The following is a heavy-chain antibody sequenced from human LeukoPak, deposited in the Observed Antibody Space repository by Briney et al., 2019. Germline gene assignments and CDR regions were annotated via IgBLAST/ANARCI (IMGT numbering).Heavy chain of an antibody. CDR2: ISYDGGNK. D-gene: IGHD6-13*01. Sequence: GGSLRLSCAASVFTFSSYAMHWVRQAPGKGLEWVAVISYDGGNKYYADSVKGRFTISRDNSKNTLYLQMNSLRAEDTAVYYCARDRGQLVNDYWGQGTLVTVSS. CDR3: ARDRGQLVNDY. J-gene: IGHJ4*02. CDR1: VFTFSSYA. V-gene: IGHV3-30*04.